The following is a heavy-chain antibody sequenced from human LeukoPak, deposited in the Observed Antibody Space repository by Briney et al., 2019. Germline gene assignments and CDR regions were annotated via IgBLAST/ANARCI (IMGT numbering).Heavy chain of an antibody. CDR2: ITPMFRTT. J-gene: IGHJ4*02. CDR1: GGSFSIYT. D-gene: IGHD4-17*01. CDR3: AREPSTYSDYAHFED. Sequence: SVKVSCKASGGSFSIYTFNWVRQAPGQGLEWMGRITPMFRTTKYAQNFQGRVTITADESTRIAYMELTSLKSEDTATYYCAREPSTYSDYAHFEDWGQGTLVTVSS. V-gene: IGHV1-69*15.